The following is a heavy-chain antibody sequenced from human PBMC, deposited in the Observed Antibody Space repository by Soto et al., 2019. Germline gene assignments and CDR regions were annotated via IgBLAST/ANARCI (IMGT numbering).Heavy chain of an antibody. Sequence: SGPTLVNPTQTLTLTCTFSGFSLSTSGVGVGWIRQPPGKALEWLALIYWNDDKRYSPSLKSRLTITKDTSKNQVVLTMTNMDPVDTATYYCAPQLDYHDSSGYRSPFDPWGQGTLVTVSS. CDR1: GFSLSTSGVG. CDR3: APQLDYHDSSGYRSPFDP. J-gene: IGHJ5*02. V-gene: IGHV2-5*01. CDR2: IYWNDDK. D-gene: IGHD3-22*01.